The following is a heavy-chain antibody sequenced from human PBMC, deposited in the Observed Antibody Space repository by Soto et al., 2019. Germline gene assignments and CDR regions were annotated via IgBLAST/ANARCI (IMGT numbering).Heavy chain of an antibody. D-gene: IGHD5-18*01. Sequence: GGSLRLSCAASGFTFSDYDMHWVRQVTGQGLEWVSAIATSGATYYPASVKGRFTISRENAKNSFYLQINSLGAGDTAVYFCARGEGYKFGSKYYYALDVWGQGTTVTVSS. CDR3: ARGEGYKFGSKYYYALDV. J-gene: IGHJ6*02. CDR1: GFTFSDYD. V-gene: IGHV3-13*04. CDR2: IATSGAT.